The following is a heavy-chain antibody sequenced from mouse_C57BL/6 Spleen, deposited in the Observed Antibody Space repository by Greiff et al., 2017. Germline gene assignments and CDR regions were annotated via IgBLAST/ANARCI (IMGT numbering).Heavy chain of an antibody. CDR3: ARRRYDYDAMDY. J-gene: IGHJ4*01. D-gene: IGHD1-1*02. V-gene: IGHV5-17*01. CDR1: GFTFSDYG. CDR2: ISSGSSTI. Sequence: EVQRVESGGGLVKPGGSLKLSCAASGFTFSDYGMHWVRQAPEKGLEWVAYISSGSSTIYYADTVKGRFPISRDNAKHTLYLQMTSLRSEDTAMYYCARRRYDYDAMDYWGQGTSVTVSS.